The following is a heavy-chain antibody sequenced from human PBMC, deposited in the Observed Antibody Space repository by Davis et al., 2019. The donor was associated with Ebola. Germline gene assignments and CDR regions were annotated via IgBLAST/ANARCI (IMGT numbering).Heavy chain of an antibody. D-gene: IGHD3-10*01. Sequence: GESLKISCAASGFTFSSYGMHWVRQAPGKGLEWVAVIWYDGSNKYYADSVKGRFTISRDNSKNTLYLQMNSLRAEDTAVYYCARVRITMVRGVTYYYYYGMDVWGQGTTVTVSS. V-gene: IGHV3-33*01. J-gene: IGHJ6*02. CDR3: ARVRITMVRGVTYYYYYGMDV. CDR2: IWYDGSNK. CDR1: GFTFSSYG.